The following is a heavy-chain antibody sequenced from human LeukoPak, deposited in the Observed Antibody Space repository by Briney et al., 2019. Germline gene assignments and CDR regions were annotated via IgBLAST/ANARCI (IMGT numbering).Heavy chain of an antibody. D-gene: IGHD3-22*01. CDR1: GGSISSRSYY. V-gene: IGHV4-39*01. J-gene: IGHJ4*02. CDR3: ARNYYDSSGYYPYFFDY. Sequence: PSETLSLTCTVSGGSISSRSYYWGWIRQPPGKGLEWIGSISYSGSTYYNPSLKSRVTISVDTSKNQFSLKLSSVTAADTAVYYCARNYYDSSGYYPYFFDYWGQGTLVTVSS. CDR2: ISYSGST.